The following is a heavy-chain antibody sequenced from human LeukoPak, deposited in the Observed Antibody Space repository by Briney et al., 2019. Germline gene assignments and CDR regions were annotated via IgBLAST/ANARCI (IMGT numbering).Heavy chain of an antibody. CDR2: IDHRGSS. V-gene: IGHV4-34*01. D-gene: IGHD6-6*01. Sequence: SETLSLTCAVHGESFSAYFWSWIRQVPGKGLEWIGEIDHRGSSNYNPPLKSRAPISVDTSKNHFSLSLTSVTAADTAVYYCATRSSTLTAARCFDDWGQGTVVTVSS. J-gene: IGHJ4*03. CDR1: GESFSAYF. CDR3: ATRSSTLTAARCFDD.